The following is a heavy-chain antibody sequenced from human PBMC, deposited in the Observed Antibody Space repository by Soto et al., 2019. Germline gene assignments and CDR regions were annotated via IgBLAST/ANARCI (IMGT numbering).Heavy chain of an antibody. CDR2: IIPVIGTT. D-gene: IGHD3-10*01. V-gene: IGHV1-69*11. CDR3: ARAGGFGELKY. Sequence: SVKVSCKASGDTFSGYPINWVRQAPGEGLEWMGRIIPVIGTTNDAQRFEGRVTFTADESTNTAYMELRGLLSGDTAVYYCARAGGFGELKYWGPGTLVTVSS. J-gene: IGHJ4*02. CDR1: GDTFSGYP.